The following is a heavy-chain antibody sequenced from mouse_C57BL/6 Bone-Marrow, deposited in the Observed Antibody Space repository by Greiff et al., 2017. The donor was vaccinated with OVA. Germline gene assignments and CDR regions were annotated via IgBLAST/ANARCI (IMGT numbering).Heavy chain of an antibody. CDR1: GYTFTSYW. Sequence: QVQLQQPGAELVMPGASVKLSCKASGYTFTSYWMHWVKQRPGPGLEWIGEIDPSDSYTNYNQKFKGKSTLTVDKSYSTAYMRLISLTSEDSAVYYCAREDYGSSYWYFDVWGTGTTVTVSS. CDR2: IDPSDSYT. J-gene: IGHJ1*03. V-gene: IGHV1-69*01. D-gene: IGHD1-1*01. CDR3: AREDYGSSYWYFDV.